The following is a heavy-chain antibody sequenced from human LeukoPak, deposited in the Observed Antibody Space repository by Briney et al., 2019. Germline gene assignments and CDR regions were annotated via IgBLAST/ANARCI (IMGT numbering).Heavy chain of an antibody. J-gene: IGHJ4*02. CDR3: ARGAPPQN. V-gene: IGHV4-39*07. CDR1: GGSISSFY. CDR2: VYYTGAS. Sequence: SETLSLTCTVSGGSISSFYWGWIRQPPGKGLEWIGSVYYTGASYYNPSLKSRVTISIDTSKKHFSLKLTSVTAADTAVYYCARGAPPQNWGQGTLVTVSS.